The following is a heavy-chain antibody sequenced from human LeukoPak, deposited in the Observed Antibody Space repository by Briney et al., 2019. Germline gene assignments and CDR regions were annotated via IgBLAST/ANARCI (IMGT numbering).Heavy chain of an antibody. J-gene: IGHJ4*02. Sequence: ASVKVSCKASGGTFSSYAISWVRQAPGQGLEWMGGIIPIFGTANYAQKFQGRVTITTDESTSTAYMELSSLRSEDTAAYYCARDGSGYNSLDYWGQGTLVTVSS. CDR2: IIPIFGTA. CDR3: ARDGSGYNSLDY. D-gene: IGHD3-22*01. V-gene: IGHV1-69*05. CDR1: GGTFSSYA.